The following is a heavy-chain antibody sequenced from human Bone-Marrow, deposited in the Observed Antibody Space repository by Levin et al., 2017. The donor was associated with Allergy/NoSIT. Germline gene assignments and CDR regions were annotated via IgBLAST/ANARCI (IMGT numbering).Heavy chain of an antibody. CDR2: INHTGST. D-gene: IGHD1-1*01. Sequence: KPSETLSLTCAVSGASFNGYYWGWIRQPSGKGLEWIGEINHTGSTNYNPSLKSRVTIAIDTSENQFSLKLSSVTAADTAVYYCARPRRPVPVSFDAFDIWGQGTMVTVSS. V-gene: IGHV4-34*01. CDR1: GASFNGYY. CDR3: ARPRRPVPVSFDAFDI. J-gene: IGHJ3*02.